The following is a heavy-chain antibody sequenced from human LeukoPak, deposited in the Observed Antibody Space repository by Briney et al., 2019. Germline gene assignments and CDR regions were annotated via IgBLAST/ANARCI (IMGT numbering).Heavy chain of an antibody. CDR1: GFTFSSYA. CDR3: PKADYSGYDQTFAY. CDR2: ISGSGGST. V-gene: IGHV3-23*01. D-gene: IGHD5-12*01. J-gene: IGHJ4*02. Sequence: GGSLRLSCAASGFTFSSYAMSWVRQAPGKGLEWVSAISGSGGSTYYADSVKGRFTISRDNSKNTLYLQMNSLRAEDTAVYYCPKADYSGYDQTFAYWGQGTLSPSPQ.